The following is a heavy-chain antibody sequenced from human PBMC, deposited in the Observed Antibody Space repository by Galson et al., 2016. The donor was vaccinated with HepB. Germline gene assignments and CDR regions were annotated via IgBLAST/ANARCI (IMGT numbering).Heavy chain of an antibody. CDR3: ARGDIVGAIFDY. CDR1: GFTFSSYS. V-gene: IGHV3-21*01. CDR2: ISSSSSYI. D-gene: IGHD1-26*01. J-gene: IGHJ4*02. Sequence: SLRLSCAASGFTFSSYSMNWVRQAPGKGLEWVSSISSSSSYIYYADSVKGRLTISRDNAKNSLYLQMNSLRAEGTAVYYCARGDIVGAIFDYWGQGTLVTVSS.